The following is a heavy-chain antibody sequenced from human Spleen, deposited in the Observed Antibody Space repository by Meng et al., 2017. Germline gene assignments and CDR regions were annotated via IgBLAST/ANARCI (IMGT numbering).Heavy chain of an antibody. J-gene: IGHJ4*02. V-gene: IGHV4-4*07. Sequence: QVRRQGSGPGLVKPSQTPSLTCTVSGGSISSSYWSWIRQPAGKGLEWIGRTSISGSTNYNPSLKSRVTMSVDTSKNQFSLNLRSVTAADTAVYYCARIYGDWLVDYWGQGTLVTVSS. CDR1: GGSISSSY. D-gene: IGHD4-17*01. CDR2: TSISGST. CDR3: ARIYGDWLVDY.